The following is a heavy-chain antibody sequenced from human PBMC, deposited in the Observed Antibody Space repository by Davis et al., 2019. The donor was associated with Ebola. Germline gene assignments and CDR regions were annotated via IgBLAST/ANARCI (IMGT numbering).Heavy chain of an antibody. V-gene: IGHV3-49*03. CDR3: TRDTGGYSYVFY. CDR2: IRSKAYGGTT. CDR1: GFTFGDYA. D-gene: IGHD5-18*01. Sequence: GESLKISCTASGFTFGDYAMSWFRQAPGKGLEWVGFIRSKAYGGTTEYAASVKGRFTISRDDSKSIAYLQMNSLKTEDTAVYYCTRDTGGYSYVFYWGQGTLVTVSS. J-gene: IGHJ4*02.